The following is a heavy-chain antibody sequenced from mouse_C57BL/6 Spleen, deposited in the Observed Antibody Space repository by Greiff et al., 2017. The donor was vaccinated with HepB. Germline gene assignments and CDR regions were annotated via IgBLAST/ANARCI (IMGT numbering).Heavy chain of an antibody. Sequence: VQLQQSVAELVRPGASVKLSCTASGFNIKNTYMHWVKQRPEQGLEWIGRIDPANGNTKYAPKFQGKATITADTSSNTAYLQLSSLTSEDTAIYYWARSEVYYYGSSGAGFAYGGQGTLVTVSA. CDR2: IDPANGNT. CDR1: GFNIKNTY. CDR3: ARSEVYYYGSSGAGFAY. J-gene: IGHJ3*01. V-gene: IGHV14-3*01. D-gene: IGHD1-1*01.